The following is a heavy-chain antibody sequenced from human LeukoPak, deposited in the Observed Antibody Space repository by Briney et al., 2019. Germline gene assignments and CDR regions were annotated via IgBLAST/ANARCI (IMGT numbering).Heavy chain of an antibody. CDR2: INHSGST. CDR1: GGSFSGYY. Sequence: SETLSLTCAVYGGSFSGYYWSWIRQPPGKGPEWIGEINHSGSTNYNPSLKSRVTISVDTSKNQFSLKLSSVTAADTAVYYCARGRRDPRSRRFDPWGQGTLVTVSS. D-gene: IGHD1-14*01. CDR3: ARGRRDPRSRRFDP. J-gene: IGHJ5*02. V-gene: IGHV4-34*01.